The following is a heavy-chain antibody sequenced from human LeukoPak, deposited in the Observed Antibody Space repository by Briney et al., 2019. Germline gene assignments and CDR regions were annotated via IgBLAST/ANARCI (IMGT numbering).Heavy chain of an antibody. Sequence: ASVKVSFKASGGTFSSYAITWVRQAPGQGLEWMGGIIPIFGTANYAQKFQGRVTITADESTSTAYMELSSLRSEDTAVYYCAGYLGSYYYYFDYWGRGTLVTVSS. D-gene: IGHD1-26*01. CDR1: GGTFSSYA. CDR2: IIPIFGTA. V-gene: IGHV1-69*13. CDR3: AGYLGSYYYYFDY. J-gene: IGHJ4*02.